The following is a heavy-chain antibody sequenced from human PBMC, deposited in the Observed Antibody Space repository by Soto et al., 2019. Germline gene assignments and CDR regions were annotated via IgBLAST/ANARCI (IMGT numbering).Heavy chain of an antibody. CDR3: AKMTSGSYGPNYGMDV. Sequence: GESLKISCAASGLTFSNYAMSWVRQAPGKGLEWISALPERGSSPYYADSVKGRFTISRDNSKNTLYLQMNSLRAEDTAVYYCAKMTSGSYGPNYGMDVWGQGTTVTVSS. V-gene: IGHV3-23*01. J-gene: IGHJ6*02. CDR2: LPERGSSP. D-gene: IGHD5-18*01. CDR1: GLTFSNYA.